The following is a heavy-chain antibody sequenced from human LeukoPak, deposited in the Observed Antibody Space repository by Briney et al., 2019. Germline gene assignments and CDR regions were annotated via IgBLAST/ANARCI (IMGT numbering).Heavy chain of an antibody. CDR1: GFTFSSHW. Sequence: GGSLRLSCAASGFTFSSHWMSWVRQAPGKGLEWVANIKQDGSDEYYVDSVEGRFTISRDNAKNSLYLQMNSLRADDTAVYYCARDGRTYGFDPWGQGTLVTVSS. CDR2: IKQDGSDE. D-gene: IGHD2-21*01. CDR3: ARDGRTYGFDP. V-gene: IGHV3-7*01. J-gene: IGHJ5*02.